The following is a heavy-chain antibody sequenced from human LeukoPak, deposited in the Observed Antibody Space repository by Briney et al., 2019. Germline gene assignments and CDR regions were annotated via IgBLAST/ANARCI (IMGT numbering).Heavy chain of an antibody. V-gene: IGHV3-23*01. CDR3: ARDYADYVGYFFFDY. J-gene: IGHJ4*02. CDR1: GFTFNNYA. Sequence: GGSLRLSCAASGFTFNNYAMNWVRQAPGKGLEWVSAISGGGETTYYADSAKGRFTISRDNSQNTLYLQMDSLRAEDTAVYYCARDYADYVGYFFFDYWGQGTLVTVSS. D-gene: IGHD4-17*01. CDR2: ISGGGETT.